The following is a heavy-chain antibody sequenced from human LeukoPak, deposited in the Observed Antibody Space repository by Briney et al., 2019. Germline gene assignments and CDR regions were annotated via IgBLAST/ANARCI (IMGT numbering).Heavy chain of an antibody. Sequence: ASVKVSCKVSGYTHTELSTHWVRQPPGKGLEWMGGFDPEDGETIYAQKFQGRVTMIEDTSTDTAYMELSSLRSEDTAVYYCATRMIEIIITTRDGYYSDYWGQGTLVTVSS. CDR2: FDPEDGET. J-gene: IGHJ4*02. CDR3: ATRMIEIIITTRDGYYSDY. CDR1: GYTHTELS. D-gene: IGHD3-22*01. V-gene: IGHV1-24*01.